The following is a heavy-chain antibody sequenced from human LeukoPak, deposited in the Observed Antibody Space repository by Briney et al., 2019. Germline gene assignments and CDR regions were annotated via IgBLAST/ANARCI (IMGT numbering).Heavy chain of an antibody. V-gene: IGHV4-34*08. CDR1: GFTFSSYA. CDR2: INHSGST. Sequence: GSLRLSCAASGFTFSSYAMSWVRQAPGKGLEWIGEINHSGSTNYNPSLKSRVTISVDTSKNQFSLKLSSVTAADTAVYYCAAGGGRVAATLGLYYYGMDVWGQGTTVTVSS. CDR3: AAGGGRVAATLGLYYYGMDV. J-gene: IGHJ6*02. D-gene: IGHD2-15*01.